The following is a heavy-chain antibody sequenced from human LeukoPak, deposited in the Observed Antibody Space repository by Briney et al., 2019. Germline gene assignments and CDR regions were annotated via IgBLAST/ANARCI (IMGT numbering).Heavy chain of an antibody. V-gene: IGHV4-30-4*01. D-gene: IGHD6-13*01. CDR1: GGSISSGDYY. CDR3: ARGFSSWYSPLYGMDV. CDR2: IYYSGRT. J-gene: IGHJ6*02. Sequence: SQTLSLTCTVSGGSISSGDYYWSWIRQPPGKGLEWIGYIYYSGRTDYNPSLKSRVIMSVDTSQNQFSLKLSSVTAADTAVYYCARGFSSWYSPLYGMDVWGQGTTVTVSS.